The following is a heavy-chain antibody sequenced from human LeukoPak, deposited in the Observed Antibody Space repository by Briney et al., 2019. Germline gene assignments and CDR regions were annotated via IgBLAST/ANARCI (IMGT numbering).Heavy chain of an antibody. Sequence: PGGSLRLSCAGSGFSFSPYWMSWVRQAPGNGLEWLANIEKHGSDKYYVDSVKGRFTISRDNAKNSLSLQMDSLRAEDTAVYYCAREVPGVMVAFDLWGQGTMVTVSP. V-gene: IGHV3-7*04. J-gene: IGHJ3*01. D-gene: IGHD2-2*01. CDR1: GFSFSPYW. CDR2: IEKHGSDK. CDR3: AREVPGVMVAFDL.